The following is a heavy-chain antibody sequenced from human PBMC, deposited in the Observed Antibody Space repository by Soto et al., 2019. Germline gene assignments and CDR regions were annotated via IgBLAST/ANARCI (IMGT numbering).Heavy chain of an antibody. CDR3: TTDWLGYCSSTSCYSSYYYGMDV. J-gene: IGHJ6*02. D-gene: IGHD2-2*01. V-gene: IGHV3-15*07. CDR2: IKSKTDGGTT. Sequence: PGKGLEWVGRIKSKTDGGTTDYAAPVKGRFTISRDDSKNTLYLQVNSLKTEDTAVYYCTTDWLGYCSSTSCYSSYYYGMDVWGQGTTVTVSS.